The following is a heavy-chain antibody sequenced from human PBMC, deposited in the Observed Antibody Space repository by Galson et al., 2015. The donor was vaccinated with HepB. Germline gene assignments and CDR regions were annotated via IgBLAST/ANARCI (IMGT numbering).Heavy chain of an antibody. CDR3: TREKDCSGTSCYTV. CDR1: GFTFGDYA. D-gene: IGHD2-2*02. J-gene: IGHJ4*02. CDR2: IRSKAYGGTR. Sequence: SLRLSCAASGFTFGDYAMSWFRQAPGKGLEWVGFIRSKAYGGTREYAASVKGRFTISRDDSKNIAYLQMNSLETEDTAVYYCTREKDCSGTSCYTVWGQGTLVTVSS. V-gene: IGHV3-49*03.